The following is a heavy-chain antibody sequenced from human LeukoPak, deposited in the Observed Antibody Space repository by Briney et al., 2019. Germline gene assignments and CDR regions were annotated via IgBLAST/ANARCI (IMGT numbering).Heavy chain of an antibody. V-gene: IGHV3-7*01. J-gene: IGHJ6*03. CDR1: GFTFSSYW. CDR3: ARDRVGYRSGGSCYSSRYYYYYMDV. Sequence: GGSLRLSCAASGFTFSSYWMSWVRQAPGKGLEWVANIKQDGSEKYYVDSVKGRFTISRDNAKNSLYLQMNSLRAEDTAVYYCARDRVGYRSGGSCYSSRYYYYYMDVWGKGTTVTVSS. D-gene: IGHD2-15*01. CDR2: IKQDGSEK.